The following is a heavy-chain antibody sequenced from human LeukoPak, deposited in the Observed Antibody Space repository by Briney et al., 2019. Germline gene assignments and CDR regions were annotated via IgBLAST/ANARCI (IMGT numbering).Heavy chain of an antibody. J-gene: IGHJ4*02. CDR2: IDGSGVST. V-gene: IGHV3-23*01. CDR3: AKVPASSTYFPLDY. CDR1: GFTFSSYA. D-gene: IGHD2-2*01. Sequence: GGSLRLSCTASGFTFSSYAMSWVRQAPGKGLDWVSVIDGSGVSTNYAHSVKGRFTISRDNSKNTLYLQMNSLRAEDTAVYYCAKVPASSTYFPLDYWGQGTLVTVSS.